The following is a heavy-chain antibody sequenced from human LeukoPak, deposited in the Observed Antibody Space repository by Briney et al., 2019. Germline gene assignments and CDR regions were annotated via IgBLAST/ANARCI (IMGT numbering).Heavy chain of an antibody. V-gene: IGHV4-4*07. J-gene: IGHJ4*02. D-gene: IGHD6-6*01. Sequence: PSETLSLTCTVSGGYISSYDWSWVRQPAGKGLEWIGRIYSSGSTNFNPPLKTRVTMSVDTSKNQSSLRLSSVTAAHTAAYFCARENWRSKSIDFDSWGQGTLVTVSS. CDR2: IYSSGST. CDR3: ARENWRSKSIDFDS. CDR1: GGYISSYD.